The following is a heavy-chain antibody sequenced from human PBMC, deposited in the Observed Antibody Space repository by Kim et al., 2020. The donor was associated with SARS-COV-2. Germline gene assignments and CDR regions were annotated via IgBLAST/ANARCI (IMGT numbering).Heavy chain of an antibody. CDR2: IYYSGSY. J-gene: IGHJ2*01. V-gene: IGHV4-30-2*01. Sequence: SETLSLTCAVSGGSISSCCYSWSWHRKPPGMGRVGIGYIYYSGSYYSNPSLKSRITIAIYKNKNQFSLKLMSVTAADAADYSWAKGYGLGIPYGMYF. CDR3: AKGYGLGIPYGMYF. D-gene: IGHD5-18*01. CDR1: GGSISSCCYS.